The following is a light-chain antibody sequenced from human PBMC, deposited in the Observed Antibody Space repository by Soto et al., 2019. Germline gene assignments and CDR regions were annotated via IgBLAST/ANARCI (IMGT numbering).Light chain of an antibody. CDR2: DGS. V-gene: IGLV2-23*01. J-gene: IGLJ2*01. CDR1: SSDVGSYNL. Sequence: QSALTQPASVSGSPGQSITISCTRTSSDVGSYNLVSWFQQHPDKAPKLLLYDGSKRPSGVSNRFSGSKSGNTASLTISGLQAEDEGDYYCCSYLGSHVIFGGGTKVTVL. CDR3: CSYLGSHVI.